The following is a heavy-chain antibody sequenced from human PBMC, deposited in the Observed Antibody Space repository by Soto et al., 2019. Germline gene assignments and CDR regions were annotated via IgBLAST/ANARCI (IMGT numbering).Heavy chain of an antibody. CDR1: GGTFSSYA. CDR2: IIPIFGTA. J-gene: IGHJ6*02. CDR3: ARPGYSYGPPSYYYGMDV. D-gene: IGHD5-18*01. V-gene: IGHV1-69*13. Sequence: GASVKVSCKASGGTFSSYAISWVRQAPGQGLEWMGGIIPIFGTANYAQKFQGRVTITADESTSTAYMELSSLRSEDTAVYYCARPGYSYGPPSYYYGMDVWGQGTTVTVSS.